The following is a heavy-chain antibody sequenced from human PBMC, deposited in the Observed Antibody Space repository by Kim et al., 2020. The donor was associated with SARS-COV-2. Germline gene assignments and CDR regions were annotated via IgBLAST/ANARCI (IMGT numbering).Heavy chain of an antibody. CDR2: INTNTGNP. Sequence: ASVKVSCKASGYTFTSYAMNWVRQAPGQGLEWMGWINTNTGNPTYAQGFTGRFVFSLDTSVSTAYLQISSLKAEDTAVYYCARDYSSGWYAYYYGMDVWGQGTTVTVSS. CDR1: GYTFTSYA. V-gene: IGHV7-4-1*02. D-gene: IGHD6-19*01. CDR3: ARDYSSGWYAYYYGMDV. J-gene: IGHJ6*02.